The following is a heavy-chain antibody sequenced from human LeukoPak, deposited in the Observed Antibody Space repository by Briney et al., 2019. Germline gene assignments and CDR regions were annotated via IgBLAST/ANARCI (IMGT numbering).Heavy chain of an antibody. J-gene: IGHJ3*02. CDR3: ARILLNAFDI. V-gene: IGHV3-21*01. CDR2: ISCSSSYI. Sequence: GGSLRLSCAASGFTFSSYSMNWVRQAPGKGLEWVSSISCSSSYIYYADSVKGRFTISRDNAKNSLYLQMNSLRAEDTAVYYCARILLNAFDIWGQGTMVTVSS. CDR1: GFTFSSYS.